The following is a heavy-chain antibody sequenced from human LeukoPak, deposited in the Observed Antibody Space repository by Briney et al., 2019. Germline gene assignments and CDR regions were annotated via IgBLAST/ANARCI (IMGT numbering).Heavy chain of an antibody. CDR2: IRSSGSST. CDR3: AKVVVPAPPPISIDY. V-gene: IGHV3-23*01. CDR1: GFTFSSYA. D-gene: IGHD2-2*01. J-gene: IGHJ4*02. Sequence: PGASLRLSCAASGFTFSSYAMSWVRQAPGKGLEWVSSIRSSGSSTYYADSVKGRFTISRDNSKNTLCLQMNSLRAEDTATYYCAKVVVPAPPPISIDYWGQETLVTASS.